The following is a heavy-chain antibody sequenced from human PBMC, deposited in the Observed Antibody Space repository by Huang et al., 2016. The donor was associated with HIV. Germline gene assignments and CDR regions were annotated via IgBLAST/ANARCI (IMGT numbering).Heavy chain of an antibody. J-gene: IGHJ4*02. CDR1: GFDFSKYS. D-gene: IGHD3-22*01. V-gene: IGHV3-48*01. CDR3: ARTEMEYYYGSSGYYPDY. Sequence: EVQLVESGGALVQPGGSLKLSCVVSGFDFSKYSMNWVRQAPGKGLEWVAIISGTSSNIDYADSGKVRFTISRDNAKNSVFLQMRSLRAEDTALYYCARTEMEYYYGSSGYYPDYWGQGTQVTVSS. CDR2: ISGTSSNI.